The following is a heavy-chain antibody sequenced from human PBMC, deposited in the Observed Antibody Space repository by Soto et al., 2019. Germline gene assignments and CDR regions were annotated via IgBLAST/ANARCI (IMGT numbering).Heavy chain of an antibody. D-gene: IGHD2-15*01. CDR3: ARATRDAFDI. CDR2: ISAYNGNT. V-gene: IGHV1-18*01. CDR1: GYTFTNYG. Sequence: QVQLVQSGAEVKKPGASVKVSCKTSGYTFTNYGISWVRQAPGQGLERMGWISAYNGNTNYAQKFQGRVTMTTDTSKSTAYMALRSLRSDETAVYYCARATRDAFDIWGQGTMVTVSS. J-gene: IGHJ3*02.